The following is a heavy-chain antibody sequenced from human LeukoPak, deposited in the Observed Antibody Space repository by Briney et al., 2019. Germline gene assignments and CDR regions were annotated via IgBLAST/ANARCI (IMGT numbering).Heavy chain of an antibody. J-gene: IGHJ4*02. CDR3: AIDTDCSSTSCYVNALDY. V-gene: IGHV3-21*06. CDR1: GFTFSSYS. Sequence: GGSLRLSCAASGFTFSSYSMNWVRQAPGKGLEWVSSISSSSSYIYYADSVKGRFTISRDNAKNSLYLQMNSLRAEDTAVYYCAIDTDCSSTSCYVNALDYWGQGTLVTVSS. CDR2: ISSSSSYI. D-gene: IGHD2-2*01.